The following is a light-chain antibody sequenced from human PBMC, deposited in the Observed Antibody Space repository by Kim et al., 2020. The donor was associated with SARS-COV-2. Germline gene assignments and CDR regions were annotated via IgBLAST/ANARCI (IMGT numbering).Light chain of an antibody. Sequence: LGQTVRITCQGDSLRSYYASWYQQKPGQAPVLVIYGKDNRPSGIPDRFSGSSSGNTASLTITGAQAEDEADYYCNSRDSSGNHVVFGGGTQLTVL. CDR2: GKD. CDR3: NSRDSSGNHVV. CDR1: SLRSYY. V-gene: IGLV3-19*01. J-gene: IGLJ2*01.